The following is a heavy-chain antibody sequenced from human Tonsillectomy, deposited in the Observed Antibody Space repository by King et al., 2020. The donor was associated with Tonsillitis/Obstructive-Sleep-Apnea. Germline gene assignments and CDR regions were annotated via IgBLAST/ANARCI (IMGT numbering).Heavy chain of an antibody. D-gene: IGHD5-18*01. J-gene: IGHJ4*02. CDR1: GFTFDDYA. CDR2: ISWNSGSI. Sequence: VQLVESGGGLVQPGRSLRLSCAASGFTFDDYAMHWVRQAPGKGLEWVSGISWNSGSIGYADSVKGRFTISRDNAKNSLYLQMNSLRAEDTALYYCAKDTDSTPADFFDYWGQGTLVTVSS. V-gene: IGHV3-9*01. CDR3: AKDTDSTPADFFDY.